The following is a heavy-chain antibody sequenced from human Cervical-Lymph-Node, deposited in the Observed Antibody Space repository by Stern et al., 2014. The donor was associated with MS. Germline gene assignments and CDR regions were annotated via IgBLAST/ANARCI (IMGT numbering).Heavy chain of an antibody. CDR2: IYHRGTT. V-gene: IGHV4-4*02. Sequence: QVQLQESGPGLVQPSGTLSLTCAVSGASINSSDWWSWVRQPPGKGLEWIGEIYHRGTTNYNSSLKSRVTISVDKHKNQFSLKLRSVTAADTAVYFCARGGLYDYWGQGTLVTVSS. CDR1: GASINSSDW. J-gene: IGHJ4*02. CDR3: ARGGLYDY. D-gene: IGHD2/OR15-2a*01.